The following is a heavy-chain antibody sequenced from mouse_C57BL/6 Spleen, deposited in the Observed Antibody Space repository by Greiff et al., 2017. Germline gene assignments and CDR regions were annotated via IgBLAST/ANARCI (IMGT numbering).Heavy chain of an antibody. V-gene: IGHV5-6*01. CDR2: ISSGGSYT. CDR3: ASPYGSSYDFDY. Sequence: EVKLVESGGDLVKPGGSLKLSCAASGFTFSSYGMSWVRQTPDKRLEWVATISSGGSYTYYPDSVKGRFTISRDNAKNTLYLQMSSLKSEDTAMYYCASPYGSSYDFDYWGQGTTLTVSS. D-gene: IGHD1-1*01. CDR1: GFTFSSYG. J-gene: IGHJ2*01.